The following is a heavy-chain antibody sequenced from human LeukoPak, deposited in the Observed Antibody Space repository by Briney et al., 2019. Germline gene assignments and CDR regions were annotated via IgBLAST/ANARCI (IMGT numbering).Heavy chain of an antibody. J-gene: IGHJ4*02. Sequence: SVKVSCKASGGTLSSYAISWVRQAPGQGLEWMGRIIPILGIANYAQKFQGRVTITADKSTSTAYMELSSLRSEDTAVYYCASGDRSGSLVWGQGTLVTVSS. V-gene: IGHV1-69*04. D-gene: IGHD5-12*01. CDR2: IIPILGIA. CDR1: GGTLSSYA. CDR3: ASGDRSGSLV.